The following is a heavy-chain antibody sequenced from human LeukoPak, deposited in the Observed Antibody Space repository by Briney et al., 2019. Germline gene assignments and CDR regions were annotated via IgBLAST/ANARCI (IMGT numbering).Heavy chain of an antibody. V-gene: IGHV4-59*01. CDR2: INYSGNT. D-gene: IGHD4-17*01. CDR1: GDSISSYY. J-gene: IGHJ4*02. Sequence: PSETLSLTCTVSGDSISSYYWSWIRQPPGKGLEWIGYINYSGNTNYNPSLKSRVTISVDTSKNQFSLRLSSVTAADTAVYYCAGEGRQDYVYFDYWGQGTLSPSPQ. CDR3: AGEGRQDYVYFDY.